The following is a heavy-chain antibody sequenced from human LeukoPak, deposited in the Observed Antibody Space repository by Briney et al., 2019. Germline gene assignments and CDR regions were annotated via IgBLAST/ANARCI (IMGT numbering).Heavy chain of an antibody. CDR2: ISYDGSNK. V-gene: IGHV3-30*03. D-gene: IGHD2-2*01. J-gene: IGHJ5*02. Sequence: PGGSLRLSCAASGFTFSSYGMHWVRQAPGKGLECVAVISYDGSNKYYADSVKGRFTISRDNSKNTLYLQMNSLRAEDTAVYYCARDVSLSIVVVPAAPPKGEGFDPWGQGTLVTVSS. CDR1: GFTFSSYG. CDR3: ARDVSLSIVVVPAAPPKGEGFDP.